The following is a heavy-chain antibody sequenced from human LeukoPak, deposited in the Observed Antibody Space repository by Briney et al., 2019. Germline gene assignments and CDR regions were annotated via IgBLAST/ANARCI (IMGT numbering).Heavy chain of an antibody. V-gene: IGHV1-8*01. CDR3: ARREAGYSSSWFDP. D-gene: IGHD6-13*01. CDR1: GYTFTSYD. J-gene: IGHJ5*02. Sequence: GASVKVSCKASGYTFTSYDINWVRQATGQGLEWMGWMNPNSGNTGYAQKFQGRVTMTRNTSISTAYMELSSLRSEDTAVYYCARREAGYSSSWFDPWGQGTLVTVSS. CDR2: MNPNSGNT.